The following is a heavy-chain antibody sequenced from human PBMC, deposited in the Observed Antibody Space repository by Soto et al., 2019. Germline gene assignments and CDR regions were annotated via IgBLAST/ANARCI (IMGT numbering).Heavy chain of an antibody. CDR3: ARGKHGNDY. J-gene: IGHJ4*02. Sequence: QVHLVESGGGVVQPGRSLRLSCAASGFSFSSYAMHWLRQAPGEGLEWVAVISNDGSNKFFADSVKGRFFISRDNSNNTLFLEMDSLRPEDTPVYYCARGKHGNDYWGQGSLV. V-gene: IGHV3-30-3*01. CDR1: GFSFSSYA. CDR2: ISNDGSNK. D-gene: IGHD2-15*01.